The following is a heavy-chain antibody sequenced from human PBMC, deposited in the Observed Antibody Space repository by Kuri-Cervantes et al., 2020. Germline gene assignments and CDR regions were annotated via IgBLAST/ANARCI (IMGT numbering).Heavy chain of an antibody. V-gene: IGHV4-34*01. CDR2: INHRGST. Sequence: GSLRLSCDVYGGSFSGSYWSWIRQPPGKGLEWIGEINHRGSTNYNPSLKSRVTISVDTSKNQFSLKMTSVTAADTAVYYCARGPYSYYYDSSGYEGWFDPWGQGTLVTVSS. D-gene: IGHD3-22*01. CDR3: ARGPYSYYYDSSGYEGWFDP. J-gene: IGHJ5*02. CDR1: GGSFSGSY.